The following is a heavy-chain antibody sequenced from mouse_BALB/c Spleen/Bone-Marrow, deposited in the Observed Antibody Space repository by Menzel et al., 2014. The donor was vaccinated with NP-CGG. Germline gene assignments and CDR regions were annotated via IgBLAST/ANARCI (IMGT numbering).Heavy chain of an antibody. V-gene: IGHV5-17*02. J-gene: IGHJ3*01. CDR2: ISSGSSTI. CDR3: PREDYDPFAY. Sequence: VQLQQSGGGLVQPGGTRKLSCAASGFTFSSFGMHWVRQAPEKGLEWVAYISSGSSTIYYADTVKGRFTISRDNPKNTLFLQMTSLRSEDTAMYYCPREDYDPFAYWGQGTLVTVSA. D-gene: IGHD2-4*01. CDR1: GFTFSSFG.